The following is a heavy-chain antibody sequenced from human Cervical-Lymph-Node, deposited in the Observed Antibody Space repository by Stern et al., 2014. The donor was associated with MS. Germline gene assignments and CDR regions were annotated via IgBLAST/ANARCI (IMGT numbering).Heavy chain of an antibody. D-gene: IGHD1-14*01. V-gene: IGHV5-51*01. CDR2: IYPGYSET. J-gene: IGHJ4*02. CDR1: GYKFSIYW. Sequence: EVQLVESGAELIRPGESLKISCKGSGYKFSIYWIAWVRQMPGKGLEWMGLIYPGYSETRYSPAFQGHVTMSADKATSTAYLQWSSLNASDTAMYFCARQTTAWASDVWGQGTLVTVSS. CDR3: ARQTTAWASDV.